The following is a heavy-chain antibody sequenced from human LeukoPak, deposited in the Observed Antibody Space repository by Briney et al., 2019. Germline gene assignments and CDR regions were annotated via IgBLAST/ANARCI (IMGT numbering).Heavy chain of an antibody. J-gene: IGHJ6*03. CDR3: ARVRGDSSGYYYYYMDV. Sequence: GSSVKVSCKASGGTFSSYAISWVRQAPGQGLEWTGRIIPIFGTANYAQKCQGRVTITTDESTSTAYMELSSLRSEDTAVYYCARVRGDSSGYYYYYMDVWGKGTTVTVSS. V-gene: IGHV1-69*05. CDR1: GGTFSSYA. D-gene: IGHD3-22*01. CDR2: IIPIFGTA.